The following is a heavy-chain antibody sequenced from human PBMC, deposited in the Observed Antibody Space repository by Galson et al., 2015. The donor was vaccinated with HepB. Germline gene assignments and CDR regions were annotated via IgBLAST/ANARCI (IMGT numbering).Heavy chain of an antibody. J-gene: IGHJ4*02. CDR1: GDSLSGYY. D-gene: IGHD4-17*01. Sequence: ETLSLTCAVYGDSLSGYYWSWIRQPPGKGLEWIGEIDHSGRTDYNPSLKSRVTISVDTSKKHFSLRLNSVTAADTAVYYCARGARTVTTPHWFYWGQGTLVTVSS. CDR2: IDHSGRT. V-gene: IGHV4-34*01. CDR3: ARGARTVTTPHWFY.